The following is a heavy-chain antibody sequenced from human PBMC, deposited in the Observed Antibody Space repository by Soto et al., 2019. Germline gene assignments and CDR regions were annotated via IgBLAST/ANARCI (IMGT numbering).Heavy chain of an antibody. CDR2: IWYGGSNK. J-gene: IGHJ4*02. CDR3: AKRLDYYDSSGYYYDTSPLDY. D-gene: IGHD3-22*01. Sequence: GGSLRLSCAASGFTVSSNYMSWVRQAPGKGLEWVAVIWYGGSNKYYADSVKGRFTISRDNSKNTLYLQMNSLRAEDTAVYYCAKRLDYYDSSGYYYDTSPLDYWGQGTLVTVSS. CDR1: GFTVSSNY. V-gene: IGHV3-33*06.